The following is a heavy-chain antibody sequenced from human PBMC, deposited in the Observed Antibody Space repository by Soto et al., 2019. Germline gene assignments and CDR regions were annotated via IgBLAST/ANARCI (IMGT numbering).Heavy chain of an antibody. CDR3: AKDRGGYFAGLHIPQEFDY. CDR1: GFTFSSYA. D-gene: IGHD3-10*01. J-gene: IGHJ4*02. CDR2: ISGSGGST. V-gene: IGHV3-23*01. Sequence: GGSLRLSCAASGFTFSSYAMSWVRQAPGKGLEWVSAISGSGGSTYYADSVKGRFTISRDNSKNTLYLQMNSLRAEDTAVYYCAKDRGGYFAGLHIPQEFDYWGQGTLVTVSS.